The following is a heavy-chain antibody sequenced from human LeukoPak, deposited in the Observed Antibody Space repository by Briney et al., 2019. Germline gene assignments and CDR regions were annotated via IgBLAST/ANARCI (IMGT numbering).Heavy chain of an antibody. CDR2: IIPIFGTA. J-gene: IGHJ5*02. D-gene: IGHD2-2*01. V-gene: IGHV1-69*05. Sequence: SVKVSCKASGGTFSSYAVSWVRQAPGQGLEWMGGIIPIFGTANYAQKFQGRVTITTDESTSTAYMELSSLRSEDTAVYYCARGGRYCSSTSCSFNWFDPWGQGTLVTVSS. CDR1: GGTFSSYA. CDR3: ARGGRYCSSTSCSFNWFDP.